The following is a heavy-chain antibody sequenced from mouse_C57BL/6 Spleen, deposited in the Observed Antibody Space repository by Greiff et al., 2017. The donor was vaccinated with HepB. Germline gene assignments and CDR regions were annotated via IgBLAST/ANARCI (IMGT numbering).Heavy chain of an antibody. J-gene: IGHJ2*01. Sequence: QVQLQQSGAELARPGASVKLSCKASGYTFTSYGISWVKQRTGQGLEWIGEIYPRSGNTYYNEKFKGKATLTADKSSSTAYMERRSLTSEDSAVYFCARIITTVVDPYYFDDWGQGTTLAVSS. CDR1: GYTFTSYG. D-gene: IGHD1-1*01. CDR2: IYPRSGNT. CDR3: ARIITTVVDPYYFDD. V-gene: IGHV1-81*01.